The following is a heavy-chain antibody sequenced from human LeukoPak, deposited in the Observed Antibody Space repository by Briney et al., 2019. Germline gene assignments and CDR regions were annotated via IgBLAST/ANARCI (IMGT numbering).Heavy chain of an antibody. D-gene: IGHD5-12*01. CDR3: ARSYGWLPGGM. CDR2: ISSTSSYT. CDR1: GFTFSDYY. Sequence: PGGSLRLSCAAAGFTFSDYYMSWIRQAPGKGLEWVSYISSTSSYTNYADSVKGRFTISRDNAKSSLHLQMSSLRAEDTAVYYCARSYGWLPGGMWGQGTLVTVSS. J-gene: IGHJ4*01. V-gene: IGHV3-11*03.